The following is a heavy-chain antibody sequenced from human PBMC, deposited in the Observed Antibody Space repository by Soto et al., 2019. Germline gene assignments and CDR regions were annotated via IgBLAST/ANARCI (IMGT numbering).Heavy chain of an antibody. CDR3: ARDRKVLMVYDSYWYFDL. J-gene: IGHJ2*01. V-gene: IGHV4-59*01. Sequence: QVQLQESGPGLVKPSETLSLTCTVSGDSISSYYWSWIRQPPGKGLEWIGYLSYSGTANYNPSLKSRVTISVDTSKNQFSLKLNSVTAADTAVYYCARDRKVLMVYDSYWYFDLWGRGTLVTVSS. D-gene: IGHD2-8*01. CDR2: LSYSGTA. CDR1: GDSISSYY.